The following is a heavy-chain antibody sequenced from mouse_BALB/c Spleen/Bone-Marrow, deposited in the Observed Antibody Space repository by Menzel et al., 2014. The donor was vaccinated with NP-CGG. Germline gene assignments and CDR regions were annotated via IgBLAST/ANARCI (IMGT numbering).Heavy chain of an antibody. Sequence: VQLQQPGPELVKPGASVKISCKASGYSFTGYFMNWVMQSHGKSLEWIGRINPYNGDTFYNQKFKGKATLTVDKSSSTAHRGLRSLASEDSAVYYCARSGYYGSSYFDYWGQGTTLTVSS. D-gene: IGHD1-1*01. CDR2: INPYNGDT. J-gene: IGHJ2*01. CDR3: ARSGYYGSSYFDY. CDR1: GYSFTGYF. V-gene: IGHV1-20*02.